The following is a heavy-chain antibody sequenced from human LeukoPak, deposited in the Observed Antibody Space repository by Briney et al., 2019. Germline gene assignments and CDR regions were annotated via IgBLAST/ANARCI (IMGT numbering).Heavy chain of an antibody. Sequence: GGSLRLSCAASGFTFSDYYMSWIRQAPGKGLEWVSYISSSGATIFYADSVKGRFTISRDNAKNSLYPQMNRLRAEDTAVYYCARDYYYDSSGYYGAFDIWGQGTMVTVSS. J-gene: IGHJ3*02. V-gene: IGHV3-11*04. CDR3: ARDYYYDSSGYYGAFDI. CDR2: ISSSGATI. CDR1: GFTFSDYY. D-gene: IGHD3-22*01.